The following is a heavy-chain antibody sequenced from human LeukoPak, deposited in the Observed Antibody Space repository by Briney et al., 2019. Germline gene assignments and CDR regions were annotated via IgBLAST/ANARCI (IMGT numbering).Heavy chain of an antibody. CDR3: ARRMDQITMVRGVNFDY. CDR2: IFYSGST. D-gene: IGHD3-10*01. V-gene: IGHV4-59*12. Sequence: TTSETLSLTCTVSGGSISNYYWSWIRQPPGKGLEWIGDIFYSGSTHYNPSLKSRVTISVDTSKNQFSLKLSSVTAADTAVYYCARRMDQITMVRGVNFDYWGQGTLVTVSS. CDR1: GGSISNYY. J-gene: IGHJ4*02.